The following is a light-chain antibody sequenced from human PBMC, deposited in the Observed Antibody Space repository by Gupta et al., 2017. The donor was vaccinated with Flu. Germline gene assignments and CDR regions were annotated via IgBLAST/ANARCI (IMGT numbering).Light chain of an antibody. CDR2: RAS. V-gene: IGKV2-30*02. CDR1: RRAGQSDGSTY. CDR3: MQCGCSPFA. J-gene: IGKJ3*01. Sequence: ISASPTRRAGQSDGSTYLAWYQQRPGQAPRLLVYRASTQDSGVPDRISGSGSGTDFTLNISRVEADDVGVYYCMQCGCSPFAFGHGT.